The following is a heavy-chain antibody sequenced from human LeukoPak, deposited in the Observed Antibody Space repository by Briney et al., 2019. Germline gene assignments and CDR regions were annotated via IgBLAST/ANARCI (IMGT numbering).Heavy chain of an antibody. J-gene: IGHJ4*02. CDR2: ISSSSSTI. CDR1: GFTFCTNS. D-gene: IGHD6-19*01. Sequence: GGSLRLSCAASGFTFCTNSTSWVRQAPGKGLEWVSYISSSSSTIYYADSVKGRFTISRDNAKKSLYLQMNSLRDEDTAVYYCARVTAGFFDYWGQGTLVTVSS. CDR3: ARVTAGFFDY. V-gene: IGHV3-48*02.